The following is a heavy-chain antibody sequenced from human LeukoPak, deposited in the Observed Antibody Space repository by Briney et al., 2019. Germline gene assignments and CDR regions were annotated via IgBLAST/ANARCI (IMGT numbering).Heavy chain of an antibody. D-gene: IGHD4-17*01. CDR1: GFTFDDYA. Sequence: GGSLRLSCAASGFTFDDYAMHWVRQAPGKGLEWVSGISWNSGSIGYADSVKGRFTISRDNAKNSLYLQMNSLRAEDTALYYCARRGGANGDYYYYGMDVWGQGTTVTVSS. J-gene: IGHJ6*02. V-gene: IGHV3-9*01. CDR2: ISWNSGSI. CDR3: ARRGGANGDYYYYGMDV.